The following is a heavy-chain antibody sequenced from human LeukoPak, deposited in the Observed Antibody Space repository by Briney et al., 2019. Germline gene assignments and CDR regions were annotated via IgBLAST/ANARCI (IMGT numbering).Heavy chain of an antibody. V-gene: IGHV4-34*01. D-gene: IGHD3-3*01. J-gene: IGHJ6*02. CDR3: ARGYKRFLVPGTMDV. CDR2: INHSGST. Sequence: PSETLSLTCAVYGGSFSGYYWSWIRQPPGKGLEWIGEINHSGSTNYNPSLKSRVTISVDTSKNQFSLKLSSVTPADTAVYYCARGYKRFLVPGTMDVWGQGTTVTVSS. CDR1: GGSFSGYY.